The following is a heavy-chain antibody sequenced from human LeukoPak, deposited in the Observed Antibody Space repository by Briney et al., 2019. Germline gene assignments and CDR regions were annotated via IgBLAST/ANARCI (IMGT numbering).Heavy chain of an antibody. Sequence: GGSLRLSCVASGFTFSSYGMSWVRQAPGKGLEWVSAISGSGGSTYYADSGKGRFTISRDNSKNTLYLQMNSLRAEDTAVYYCAKLPRRYCSSTSCHDYYYYMDVWGKGTTVTISS. CDR3: AKLPRRYCSSTSCHDYYYYMDV. J-gene: IGHJ6*03. V-gene: IGHV3-23*01. D-gene: IGHD2-2*01. CDR2: ISGSGGST. CDR1: GFTFSSYG.